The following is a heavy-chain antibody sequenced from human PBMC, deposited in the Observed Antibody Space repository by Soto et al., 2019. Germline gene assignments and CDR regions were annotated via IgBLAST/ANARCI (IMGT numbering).Heavy chain of an antibody. J-gene: IGHJ6*03. CDR1: SGSISSSNW. D-gene: IGHD2-21*01. Sequence: SETLSLTCAVSSGSISSSNWWSWVRQPPGKGLEWIGEIYHSGSTNYNPSLKSRVTISVDKSKNQFSLKLSSVTAADTAVYYCARDIAVRRYYYYYYMDVWGKGTTVNVS. V-gene: IGHV4-4*02. CDR3: ARDIAVRRYYYYYYMDV. CDR2: IYHSGST.